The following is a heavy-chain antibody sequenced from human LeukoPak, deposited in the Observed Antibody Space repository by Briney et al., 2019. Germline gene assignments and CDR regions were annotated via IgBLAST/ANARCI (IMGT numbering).Heavy chain of an antibody. D-gene: IGHD6-13*01. Sequence: PGGSLRLSCEASGFTFSRFWMNWVRQAPGKGLEWVANIKEDGSEKNHVDSVKGRFTISRDNAKNSLYLQMNSLRAEETAVYYCAKDQSRAAADYYFDSWGQGTLVTLSS. CDR3: AKDQSRAAADYYFDS. CDR2: IKEDGSEK. CDR1: GFTFSRFW. J-gene: IGHJ4*02. V-gene: IGHV3-7*01.